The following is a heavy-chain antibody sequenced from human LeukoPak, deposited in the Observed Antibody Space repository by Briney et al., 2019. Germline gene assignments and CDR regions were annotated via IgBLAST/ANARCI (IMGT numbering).Heavy chain of an antibody. CDR2: IYYSGST. J-gene: IGHJ4*02. V-gene: IGHV4-59*01. Sequence: PSETLSLTCTVSGGSISSYYWSWIRQPPGKGLEWIGYIYYSGSTNKNPSLKSRVTISVDTSKNQFSLKLSSATAADTAVYYCARVDSSNWYDSRGYFDQWGQGTLVTVSS. CDR1: GGSISSYY. CDR3: ARVDSSNWYDSRGYFDQ. D-gene: IGHD6-13*01.